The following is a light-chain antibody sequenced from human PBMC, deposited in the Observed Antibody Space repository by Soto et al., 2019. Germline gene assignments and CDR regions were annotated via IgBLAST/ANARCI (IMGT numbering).Light chain of an antibody. Sequence: QSALTQPASVSGSPEQSITISCTGTSSDVGSYNLVSWYQQHPGKAPKVMIYEATKRPSGVSNRFSGSKSGNTASLTISGHQAEDEADYYCCAYAGSGTVVFGGGTKLTVL. J-gene: IGLJ3*02. CDR1: SSDVGSYNL. CDR3: CAYAGSGTVV. CDR2: EAT. V-gene: IGLV2-23*01.